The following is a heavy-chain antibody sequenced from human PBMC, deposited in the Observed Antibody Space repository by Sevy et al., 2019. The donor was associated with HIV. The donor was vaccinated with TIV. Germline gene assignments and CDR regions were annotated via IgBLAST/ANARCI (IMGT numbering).Heavy chain of an antibody. CDR3: ARGLWSGTGGYYYYGMYV. CDR1: GGSISSYY. V-gene: IGHV4-59*01. Sequence: SETLSLTCTVSGGSISSYYWSWIRQPPGKGLEWIGYIYYSGSTNYNPSLKSRVTISVDTSKNQFSLKLSSVTAADTAVYYSARGLWSGTGGYYYYGMYVWGQGTTVTVSS. J-gene: IGHJ6*02. CDR2: IYYSGST. D-gene: IGHD2-21*01.